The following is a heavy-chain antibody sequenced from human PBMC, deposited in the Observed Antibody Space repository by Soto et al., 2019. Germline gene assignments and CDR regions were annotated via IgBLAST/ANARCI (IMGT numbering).Heavy chain of an antibody. D-gene: IGHD3-9*01. CDR3: ARIFGDILTGYYQYDY. J-gene: IGHJ4*02. Sequence: QVHLVESGGGVVQPGRSLRLSCAASGFTFSSYAMHWVRQAPGKGLEWVAVISYDGSNKYYADSVKGRFTISRDNSKNTLYLQMNSLRAKDTAVYYCARIFGDILTGYYQYDYWGQGTLVTVSS. V-gene: IGHV3-30-3*01. CDR2: ISYDGSNK. CDR1: GFTFSSYA.